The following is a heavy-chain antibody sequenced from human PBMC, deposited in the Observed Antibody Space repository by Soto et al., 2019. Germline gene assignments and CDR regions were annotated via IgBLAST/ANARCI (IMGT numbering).Heavy chain of an antibody. J-gene: IGHJ5*02. Sequence: QVQLQESGPGLVKPSETLSLTCTVSGGSISSYYWSWIRQPPGKGLEWIGYIYYSGSTNYNPSLKSRVTISVDTSKNQFSLKLSSVTAADTAVYYCARRKRELFHNWFDPWGQGTLVTVSS. V-gene: IGHV4-59*01. D-gene: IGHD3-10*01. CDR3: ARRKRELFHNWFDP. CDR2: IYYSGST. CDR1: GGSISSYY.